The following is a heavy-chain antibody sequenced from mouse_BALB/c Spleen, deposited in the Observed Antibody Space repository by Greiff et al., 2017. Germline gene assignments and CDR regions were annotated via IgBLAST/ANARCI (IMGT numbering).Heavy chain of an antibody. D-gene: IGHD2-3*01. V-gene: IGHV2-2*02. J-gene: IGHJ4*01. CDR3: ASRLLRNYAMDY. Sequence: VKLMESGPGLVQPSQSLSITCTVSGFSLTSYGVHWVRQSPGKGLEWLGVIWSGGSTDYNAAFISRLSISKDNSKSQVFFKMNSLQANDTAIYYCASRLLRNYAMDYWGQGTSVTVSS. CDR1: GFSLTSYG. CDR2: IWSGGST.